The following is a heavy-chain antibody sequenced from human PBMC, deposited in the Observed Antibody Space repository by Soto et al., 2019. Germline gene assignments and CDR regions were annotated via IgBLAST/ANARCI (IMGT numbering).Heavy chain of an antibody. J-gene: IGHJ4*02. D-gene: IGHD5-12*01. CDR3: ARGRNSGYDFLKAGARLPRKYYFDY. CDR2: INHSGST. CDR1: GGSFIGYY. V-gene: IGHV4-34*01. Sequence: SETLSLTCAVYGGSFIGYYWSWIRTPPGKGLEWIGEINHSGSTNYNPSLKSRVTISVDTSKNQFSLKLSSVTAADTAVYYCARGRNSGYDFLKAGARLPRKYYFDYWGQGTLVTVSS.